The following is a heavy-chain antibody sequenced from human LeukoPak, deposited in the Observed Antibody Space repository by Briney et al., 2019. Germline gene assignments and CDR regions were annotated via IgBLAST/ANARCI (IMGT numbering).Heavy chain of an antibody. CDR3: AKDNHEDTAMVKDYGMDV. D-gene: IGHD5-18*01. J-gene: IGHJ6*02. CDR2: ISGSGGST. V-gene: IGHV3-23*01. Sequence: GGSLRLSCAASGFTFSSYAMSWVRQAPGKGLEWVSAISGSGGSTYYADSVKGRFTISRDNSKNTLYLQMSSLRAEDTAVYYCAKDNHEDTAMVKDYGMDVWGQGTTVTVSS. CDR1: GFTFSSYA.